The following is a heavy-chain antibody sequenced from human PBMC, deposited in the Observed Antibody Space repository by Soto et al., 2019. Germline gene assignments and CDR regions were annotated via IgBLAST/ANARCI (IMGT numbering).Heavy chain of an antibody. Sequence: GGSLRLSCAAFGFTFSSYGMHWVRQAPGKGLEWVAVISYDGSNKYYADPVKGRFTISRDNSKNTLYLQMNSLRAEDTAVYYCARVDTAMSYGMDVWGQGTTVTVSS. CDR1: GFTFSSYG. J-gene: IGHJ6*02. D-gene: IGHD5-18*01. V-gene: IGHV3-30*03. CDR2: ISYDGSNK. CDR3: ARVDTAMSYGMDV.